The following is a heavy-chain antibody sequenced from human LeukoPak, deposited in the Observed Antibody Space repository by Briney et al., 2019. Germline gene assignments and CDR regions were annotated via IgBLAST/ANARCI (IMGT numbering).Heavy chain of an antibody. V-gene: IGHV3-23*01. J-gene: IGHJ4*02. CDR3: ATSSDWPYYFHY. D-gene: IGHD2-21*01. CDR1: GITFGTYA. CDR2: VSGSGVAT. Sequence: GGSLRLSCAASGITFGTYAMNWVRQAPGKGLEWASTVSGSGVATYFADSVKGRFTISRDNSKNTVFLEMNNLRAEDAAVYYCATSSDWPYYFHYWGQGTLVTVSS.